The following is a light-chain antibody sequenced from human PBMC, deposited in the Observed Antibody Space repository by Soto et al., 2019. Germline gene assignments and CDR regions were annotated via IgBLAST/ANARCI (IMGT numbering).Light chain of an antibody. CDR2: DVS. Sequence: QSAPTQPASVSGSPGQSITISCTGTSSDVGGYNYVSWYQHHPGKVPKIIIYDVSYRPSGVSNRFSGSKSGNTASLTISGLQAEDEAVYYCISYTSSSTVVFGGGTKVTVL. J-gene: IGLJ2*01. V-gene: IGLV2-14*03. CDR1: SSDVGGYNY. CDR3: ISYTSSSTVV.